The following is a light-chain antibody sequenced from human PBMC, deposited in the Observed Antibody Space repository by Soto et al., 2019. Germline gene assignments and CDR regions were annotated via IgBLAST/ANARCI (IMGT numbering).Light chain of an antibody. CDR2: EVS. V-gene: IGLV2-8*01. CDR3: SSYAGSNNVV. CDR1: SSDVGGYNY. J-gene: IGLJ2*01. Sequence: QSALSQPPSASGSPGQSVTISCTGTSSDVGGYNYVSWYQQHPGKAPKLMIYEVSKRPSGVPDRFSGSKSGYTASLTVSGLQPEDDSNYYCSSYAGSNNVVFGGGTQLTVL.